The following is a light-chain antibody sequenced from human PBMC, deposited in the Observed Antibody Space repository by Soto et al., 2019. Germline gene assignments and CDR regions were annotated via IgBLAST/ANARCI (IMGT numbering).Light chain of an antibody. Sequence: EIVLTQSPGTLSLSPGERATLSCRASQSLSNSELAWYQQKPGQAPRLLIYGASSRATGIPDRFSGSGSGTRFTLTITSLQPEDVATYYCLHEYNYPWTFGQGTKVDI. J-gene: IGKJ1*01. CDR3: LHEYNYPWT. CDR1: QSLSNSE. CDR2: GAS. V-gene: IGKV3-20*01.